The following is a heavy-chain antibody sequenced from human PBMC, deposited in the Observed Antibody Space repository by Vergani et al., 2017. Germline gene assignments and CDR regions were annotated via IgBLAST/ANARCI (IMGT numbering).Heavy chain of an antibody. CDR2: IYYSGST. CDR3: ARDFLRTEYGMDV. J-gene: IGHJ6*02. V-gene: IGHV4-31*03. Sequence: QVQLQESGPGLVKPSQTLSLTCTVSGGSISSGGYYWSWIRQHPGKGLEWIGYIYYSGSTYYNPSLKSRVTISVDTSKNQFSLKLSSVTAADAAVYYCARDFLRTEYGMDVWGQGTTVTVSS. CDR1: GGSISSGGYY. D-gene: IGHD2/OR15-2a*01.